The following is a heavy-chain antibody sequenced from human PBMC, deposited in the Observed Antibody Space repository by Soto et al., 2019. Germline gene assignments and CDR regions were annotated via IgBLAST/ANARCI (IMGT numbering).Heavy chain of an antibody. V-gene: IGHV3-33*01. Sequence: QVQLVESGGGVVQPGRSLRLSCAASGFTFSSYGMHWVRQAPGKGLEWVAVIWYDGSNKYYADSVKGRFTISRDNSKNTLDLQRNSLRAEDTAVYYCARDRGGGYSSYFDYWGQGTLVTVSS. CDR2: IWYDGSNK. CDR3: ARDRGGGYSSYFDY. D-gene: IGHD1-26*01. J-gene: IGHJ4*02. CDR1: GFTFSSYG.